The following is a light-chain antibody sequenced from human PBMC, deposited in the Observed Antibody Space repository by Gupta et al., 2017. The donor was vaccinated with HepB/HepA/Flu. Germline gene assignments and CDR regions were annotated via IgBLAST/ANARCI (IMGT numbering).Light chain of an antibody. CDR1: QSIGKR. CDR2: KAS. Sequence: DIRMTQSPSTLSASVGDRVTITCRASQSIGKRLAWYQQKPGKAPKLLIYKASGLEGGVPSRFSGSGSGTEFTLTINSLQPDDFATYYCQQYSNYWTFGQGTKVEIK. CDR3: QQYSNYWT. V-gene: IGKV1-5*03. J-gene: IGKJ1*01.